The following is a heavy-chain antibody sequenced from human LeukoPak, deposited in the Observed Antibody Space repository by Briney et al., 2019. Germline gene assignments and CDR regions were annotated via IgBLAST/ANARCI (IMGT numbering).Heavy chain of an antibody. V-gene: IGHV1-2*02. CDR1: GYTFTGYY. CDR2: INPNSGGT. Sequence: ASVKVSCKASGYTFTGYYMHWVRQAPGQGLEWMGWINPNSGGTNYAQKVQGRDTMTRDTSISTAYMELSRLRSDDTAVYYCARDDTAAAGNPWGQGTLVTVSS. D-gene: IGHD6-13*01. J-gene: IGHJ5*02. CDR3: ARDDTAAAGNP.